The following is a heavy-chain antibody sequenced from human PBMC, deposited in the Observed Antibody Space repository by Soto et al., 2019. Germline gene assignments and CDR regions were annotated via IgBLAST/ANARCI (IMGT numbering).Heavy chain of an antibody. J-gene: IGHJ4*02. CDR1: GYTFTTYA. CDR3: ARDPQYSTSSQVFVS. V-gene: IGHV1-18*01. CDR2: ISTYNGNT. D-gene: IGHD6-6*01. Sequence: QVQLVQSGAEVKKPGASVKVSCKASGYTFTTYAISWVRQAPGQGLEWMGRISTYNGNTKYAQKLQGRVTMTTDTSTSTAYMELRSLRSDDTAVYYCARDPQYSTSSQVFVSWGQGTLVTVSS.